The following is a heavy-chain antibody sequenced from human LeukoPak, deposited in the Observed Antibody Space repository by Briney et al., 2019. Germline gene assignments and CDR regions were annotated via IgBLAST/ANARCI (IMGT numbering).Heavy chain of an antibody. CDR1: GFTFSSYW. D-gene: IGHD6-19*01. CDR2: MNSDGSTK. Sequence: GGSLRLSCAASGFTFSSYWMHWVRQVPGKGLVWVSRMNSDGSTKYYADSVKGRFTISRDNAKNTLYLQMNSLRAEDTAVYYCARAPGVAGADYYFDYWGQGTLVTVSS. V-gene: IGHV3-74*01. CDR3: ARAPGVAGADYYFDY. J-gene: IGHJ4*02.